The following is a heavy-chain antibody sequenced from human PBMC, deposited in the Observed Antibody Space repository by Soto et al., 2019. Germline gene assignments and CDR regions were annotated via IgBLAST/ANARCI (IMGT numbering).Heavy chain of an antibody. CDR1: GFTFSSYA. V-gene: IGHV3-23*01. J-gene: IGHJ6*02. CDR2: ISGSGGST. Sequence: GGSLRLSCAASGFTFSSYAMSWVRQAPGKGLEWVSAISGSGGSTYYADSVKGRFTISRDNSKNTLYLQMNSLRAEDTAVYYCAKVLGGLYYYYGMDVWGQGTTVTVSS. D-gene: IGHD3-16*01. CDR3: AKVLGGLYYYYGMDV.